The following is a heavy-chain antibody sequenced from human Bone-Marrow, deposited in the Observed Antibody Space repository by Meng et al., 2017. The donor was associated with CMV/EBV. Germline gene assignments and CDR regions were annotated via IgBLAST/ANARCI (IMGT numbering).Heavy chain of an antibody. D-gene: IGHD1-26*01. Sequence: ASVKVSCKASGYTFTSYGISWVRQAPGQGLDWMGWISAYNGNTNYAQKLQGRVTITTDESTSTAYMELSSLRSEDTAVYYCARAGSGSPRFDPWGQGTLVTVSS. CDR3: ARAGSGSPRFDP. CDR2: ISAYNGNT. J-gene: IGHJ5*02. CDR1: GYTFTSYG. V-gene: IGHV1-18*01.